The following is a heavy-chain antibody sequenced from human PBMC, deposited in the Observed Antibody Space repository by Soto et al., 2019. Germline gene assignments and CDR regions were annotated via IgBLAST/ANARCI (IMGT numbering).Heavy chain of an antibody. CDR2: INPSGGST. CDR3: ARDRCSGGSCYPTYNWFDP. V-gene: IGHV1-46*03. J-gene: IGHJ5*02. CDR1: GYTFTSYY. D-gene: IGHD2-15*01. Sequence: QVQLVQSGAEVKKPGASVKVSCEASGYTFTSYYMHWVRQAPGQGLEWMGIINPSGGSTSYAQKFQGRVTMTRDTSTSTVYMELSSLRSEDTAVYYCARDRCSGGSCYPTYNWFDPWGQGTLVTVSS.